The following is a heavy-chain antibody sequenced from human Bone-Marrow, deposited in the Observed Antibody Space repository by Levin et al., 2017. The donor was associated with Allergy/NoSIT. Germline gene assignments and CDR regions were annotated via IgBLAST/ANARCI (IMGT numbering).Heavy chain of an antibody. J-gene: IGHJ4*02. V-gene: IGHV3-33*01. CDR1: GFTFSSYG. D-gene: IGHD3-9*01. CDR2: IWYDASNK. Sequence: PGGSLRLSCAASGFTFSSYGMHWVRQAPGKGLEWVAVIWYDASNKYYADSVKGRFTISRDNSKNTLYLQMNSLRAEDTAVYYCARNEGDILTGGEGFDYWGQGTLVTVSS. CDR3: ARNEGDILTGGEGFDY.